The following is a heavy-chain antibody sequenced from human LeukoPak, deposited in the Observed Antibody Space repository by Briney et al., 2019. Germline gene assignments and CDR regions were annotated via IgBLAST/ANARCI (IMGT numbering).Heavy chain of an antibody. CDR2: IYYSGST. CDR1: GVSISRSNSY. Sequence: SETLSLTCTVSGVSISRSNSYWGWIRQPPGKGLEWIGSIYYSGSTYYNPSLKSRVTISVDTSKNQFSLKLSSVTAADTAVYYCARGEDSSGYYLFDYWGQGTLVTVPS. J-gene: IGHJ4*02. D-gene: IGHD3-22*01. CDR3: ARGEDSSGYYLFDY. V-gene: IGHV4-39*07.